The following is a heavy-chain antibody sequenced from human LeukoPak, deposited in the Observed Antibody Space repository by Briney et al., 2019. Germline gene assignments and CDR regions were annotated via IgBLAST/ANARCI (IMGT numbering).Heavy chain of an antibody. D-gene: IGHD2-2*01. CDR1: GFTFNNYA. J-gene: IGHJ4*02. Sequence: GGSLRLSCAGTGFTFNNYAMSWVRQAPGKGLEWVSSIGGGGENIQYADSVKGRFTISRDNAKNSLYLQMNSLRAEDTAMYYCARGYCSSTSCRPTDYWGQGTLVTVSS. CDR2: IGGGGENI. CDR3: ARGYCSSTSCRPTDY. V-gene: IGHV3-21*01.